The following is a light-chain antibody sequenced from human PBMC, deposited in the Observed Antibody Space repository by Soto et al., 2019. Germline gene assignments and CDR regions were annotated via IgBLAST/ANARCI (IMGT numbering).Light chain of an antibody. Sequence: DIQLTQSPSSLSASVGDRVTITCRASQKINTYLNWYQQKPGKAPRLLIYAASTLESGVPSRFSGSGSGTDFTLTINTLQPEDFATYFCQQSFSTLRTFGGGTNLEVK. J-gene: IGKJ4*01. CDR3: QQSFSTLRT. CDR2: AAS. V-gene: IGKV1-39*01. CDR1: QKINTY.